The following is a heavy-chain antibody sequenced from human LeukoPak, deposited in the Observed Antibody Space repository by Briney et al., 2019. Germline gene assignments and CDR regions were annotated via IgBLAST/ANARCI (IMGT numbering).Heavy chain of an antibody. CDR2: ISASGDVT. Sequence: GGSLRLSCAASRFSFSTYPMGWVRQAPGKGLEWVSGISASGDVTFHADPVKGRFTISRDNSKNTLYLQMTSLRAEDTAVYYCAREGREWLSVGIDYWGRGTLVTVSS. CDR3: AREGREWLSVGIDY. D-gene: IGHD6-19*01. V-gene: IGHV3-23*01. CDR1: RFSFSTYP. J-gene: IGHJ4*02.